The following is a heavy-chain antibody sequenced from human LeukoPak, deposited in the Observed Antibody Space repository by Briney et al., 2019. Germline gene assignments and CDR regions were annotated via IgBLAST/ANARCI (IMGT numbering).Heavy chain of an antibody. CDR1: GGSISTAVYC. J-gene: IGHJ2*01. Sequence: SETLSLTCTASGGSISTAVYCWSWIRQHPGKGLEWIGYNTYYNPSLKSRVTIPLDTSKSQFSLKLTSVTAADTAVYHCARAILTPSGFVWHFDLWGRGTLVTVSS. CDR2: NT. D-gene: IGHD3-3*01. V-gene: IGHV4-31*03. CDR3: ARAILTPSGFVWHFDL.